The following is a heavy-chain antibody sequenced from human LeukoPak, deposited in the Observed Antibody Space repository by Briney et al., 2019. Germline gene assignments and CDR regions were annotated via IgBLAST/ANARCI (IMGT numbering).Heavy chain of an antibody. J-gene: IGHJ5*02. Sequence: ASVKVSCKASGGTFSSYAISWVRQAPGQGLEWMGGIIPIFGTANYAQKFQGRVTITADESTGTAYMELSSLRSEDTAVYYCARDSSDYGNWFDPWGQGTLVTVSS. V-gene: IGHV1-69*13. CDR2: IIPIFGTA. CDR1: GGTFSSYA. CDR3: ARDSSDYGNWFDP. D-gene: IGHD3-16*01.